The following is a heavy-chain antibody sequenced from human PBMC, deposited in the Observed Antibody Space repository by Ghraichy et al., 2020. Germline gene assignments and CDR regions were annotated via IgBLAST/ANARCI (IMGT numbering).Heavy chain of an antibody. J-gene: IGHJ5*02. V-gene: IGHV3-73*01. CDR1: GFTFSGSA. D-gene: IGHD5-18*01. Sequence: GESLNISCAASGFTFSGSAMHWVRQASGKGLEWVGRIRSKANSYATAYAASVKGRFTISRDDSKNTAYLQMNSLKTEDTAVYYCTRSGYSYGYAWFDPWGQGTLVTVSS. CDR2: IRSKANSYAT. CDR3: TRSGYSYGYAWFDP.